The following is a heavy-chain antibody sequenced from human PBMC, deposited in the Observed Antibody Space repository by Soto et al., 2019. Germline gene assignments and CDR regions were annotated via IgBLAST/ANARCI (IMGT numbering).Heavy chain of an antibody. CDR2: MNPNSGNT. J-gene: IGHJ6*02. CDR3: ARGLEAWEIQLWLVRNYGMDV. D-gene: IGHD5-18*01. V-gene: IGHV1-8*01. Sequence: QVQLVQSGAEVKKPGASVKVSCKASGYTFTSYDINWVRQATGQGLEWMGWMNPNSGNTGYAQKFQGRVTMTRNTSISTAYMELSSLRSEDTAVYYCARGLEAWEIQLWLVRNYGMDVWGQGTTVTVSS. CDR1: GYTFTSYD.